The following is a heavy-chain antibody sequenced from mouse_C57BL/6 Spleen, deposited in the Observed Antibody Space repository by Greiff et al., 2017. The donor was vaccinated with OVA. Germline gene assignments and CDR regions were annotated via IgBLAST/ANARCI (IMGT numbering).Heavy chain of an antibody. J-gene: IGHJ2*01. D-gene: IGHD1-1*01. CDR2: ISSGGSYT. CDR1: GFTFSSYG. V-gene: IGHV5-6*01. CDR3: ARLTTVVANPYFDY. Sequence: EVMLVESGGDLVKPGGSLKLSCAASGFTFSSYGMSWVRQTPDKRLEWVATISSGGSYTYYPDSVKGRFTISRDNAKNTLYLQMSSLKSEDTAMYYCARLTTVVANPYFDYWGQGTTLTVSS.